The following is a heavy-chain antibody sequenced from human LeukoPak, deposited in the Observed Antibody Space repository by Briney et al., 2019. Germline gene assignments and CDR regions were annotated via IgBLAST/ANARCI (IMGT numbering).Heavy chain of an antibody. D-gene: IGHD3-3*01. CDR1: GFTFSSYW. J-gene: IGHJ4*02. V-gene: IGHV3-74*03. CDR3: VQSSPTIYY. CDR2: INSDGSST. Sequence: GGPLRLSCVASGFTFSSYWMLWLRQAPGKGLVWVSRINSDGSSTTCADSVKGRFTISRDNVKNTLWLQMNSLRAEDTAVYYCVQSSPTIYYWGEGTLVTDS.